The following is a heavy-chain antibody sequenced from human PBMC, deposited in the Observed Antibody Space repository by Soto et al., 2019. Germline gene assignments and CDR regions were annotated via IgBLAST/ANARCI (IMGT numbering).Heavy chain of an antibody. D-gene: IGHD2-15*01. CDR3: AGGYCSGGSCYYDY. CDR2: IYHSGST. J-gene: IGHJ4*02. CDR1: GGSISSGGYS. V-gene: IGHV4-30-2*01. Sequence: QLQLQESGSGLVKPSQTLSLTCAVSGGSISSGGYSWSWIRQPPGKGLEWIGYIYHSGSTYHNPSLKSRVTISVDRSKNQFSLKLSSVTAADTAVYYCAGGYCSGGSCYYDYWGQGTLVTVSS.